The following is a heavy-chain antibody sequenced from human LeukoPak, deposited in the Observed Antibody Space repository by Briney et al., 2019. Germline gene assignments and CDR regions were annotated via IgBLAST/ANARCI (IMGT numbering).Heavy chain of an antibody. CDR1: GFTFSNYA. V-gene: IGHV3-23*01. CDR2: ISDRGDKI. Sequence: GGSLRLSCAASGFTFSNYAMTWVRQAPGKGLEWVSAISDRGDKIHYADFVKGLFTISRDNSKNTLYLQMSSLTAEDTAIYYCAKDWSCDSWGQGTLVTVSS. J-gene: IGHJ4*02. D-gene: IGHD3-10*01. CDR3: AKDWSCDS.